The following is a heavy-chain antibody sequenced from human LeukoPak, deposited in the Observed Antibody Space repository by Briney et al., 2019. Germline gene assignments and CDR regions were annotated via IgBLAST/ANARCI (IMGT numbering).Heavy chain of an antibody. Sequence: PGGSLRLSCAASGITVSSNYMSWVRQAPGKGLEWGSVVASDGSTKYADSVKGRFAISRDNSKNTLYLQMNSLRAEDTGVYYCAKATVGGYEDWGQGTLVTVSS. CDR2: VASDGST. CDR1: GITVSSNY. J-gene: IGHJ4*02. D-gene: IGHD5-12*01. V-gene: IGHV3-53*01. CDR3: AKATVGGYED.